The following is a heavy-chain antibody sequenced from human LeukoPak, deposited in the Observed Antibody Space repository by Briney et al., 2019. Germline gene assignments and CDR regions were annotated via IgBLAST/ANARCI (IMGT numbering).Heavy chain of an antibody. CDR1: GFTFSSFG. J-gene: IGHJ5*02. D-gene: IGHD3-10*01. Sequence: PGGSLRLSCAASGFTFSSFGMNWVRQAPGKGLEWVSYISSSRSTIYYADSVNGRFIIPRDNAKNSLYPQMNSLRAEDTAVYYCARENFGEHRWFDPWGQGTLVTVSS. V-gene: IGHV3-48*01. CDR3: ARENFGEHRWFDP. CDR2: ISSSRSTI.